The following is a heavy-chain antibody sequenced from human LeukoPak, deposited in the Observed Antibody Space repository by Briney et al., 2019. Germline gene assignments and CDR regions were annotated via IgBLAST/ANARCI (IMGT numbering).Heavy chain of an antibody. D-gene: IGHD2-2*01. CDR3: ARGAGTSWFDY. CDR2: MNPNSGVT. V-gene: IGHV1-2*02. J-gene: IGHJ4*02. CDR1: GYTFTVNY. Sequence: ASVKVSCKPSGYTFTVNYLHWVRQAPGQGLEWVGWMNPNSGVTFYAQNFQGRVTMTRDTSVTTACMELSSLTSDDTAVYYCARGAGTSWFDYWGQGSLVTVSS.